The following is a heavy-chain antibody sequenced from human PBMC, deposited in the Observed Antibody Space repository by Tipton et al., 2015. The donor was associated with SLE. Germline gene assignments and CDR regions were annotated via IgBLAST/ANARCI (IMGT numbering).Heavy chain of an antibody. CDR2: ISDGGGT. CDR1: GGSISTNY. J-gene: IGHJ2*01. CDR3: ARRGGYSTSSYYFAL. Sequence: TLSLTCSVSGGSISTNYWIWIRQPPGRGLEWIGYISDGGGTNHNPSLKSRVTISVDPAKNQFSLKLTSVTAADTAVYYCARRGGYSTSSYYFALWGRGTLVTVSS. D-gene: IGHD6-6*01. V-gene: IGHV4-59*08.